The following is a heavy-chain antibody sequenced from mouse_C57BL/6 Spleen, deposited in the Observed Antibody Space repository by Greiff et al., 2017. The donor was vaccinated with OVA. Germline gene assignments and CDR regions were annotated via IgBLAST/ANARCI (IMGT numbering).Heavy chain of an antibody. J-gene: IGHJ4*01. CDR2: IWRGGST. Sequence: VQLQESGPGLVQPSQRLSITCTVSGFSLTSYGVHWVRQSPGKGLEWLGVIWRGGSTDYNAAFMSRLSITKDDSKSQVFFKMNSLQADDTAIYYCAKMVNYYAMDYWGQGTSVTVSS. D-gene: IGHD2-2*01. V-gene: IGHV2-5*01. CDR1: GFSLTSYG. CDR3: AKMVNYYAMDY.